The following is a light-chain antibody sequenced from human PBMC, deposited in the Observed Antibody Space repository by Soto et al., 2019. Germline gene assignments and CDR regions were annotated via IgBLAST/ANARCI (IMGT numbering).Light chain of an antibody. CDR2: GAS. CDR1: HSVRSSY. V-gene: IGKV3-20*01. J-gene: IGKJ2*01. Sequence: EIVLTQSPGTLSLSPGERATLSCRASHSVRSSYLAWYQQKPGQAPRLLIYGASSRATGIPDRFSSSGSGTDFTLTISRLEPEDFAVYYCQQYGSSPPYTFGQGTKLEIK. CDR3: QQYGSSPPYT.